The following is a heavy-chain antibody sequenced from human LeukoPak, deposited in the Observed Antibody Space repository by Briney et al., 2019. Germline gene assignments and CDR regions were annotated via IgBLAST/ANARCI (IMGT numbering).Heavy chain of an antibody. Sequence: GGSLRLSCAASGFTVSSYGMHWVRQAPGKGLEWVAVISYDGSNKYYADSVKGRFTISRDNSKNTLYLQMNSLRAEDTAVYYCAKDGGYCSGGSCHYFDYWGQGTLVTISS. CDR1: GFTVSSYG. CDR3: AKDGGYCSGGSCHYFDY. D-gene: IGHD2-15*01. V-gene: IGHV3-30*18. J-gene: IGHJ4*02. CDR2: ISYDGSNK.